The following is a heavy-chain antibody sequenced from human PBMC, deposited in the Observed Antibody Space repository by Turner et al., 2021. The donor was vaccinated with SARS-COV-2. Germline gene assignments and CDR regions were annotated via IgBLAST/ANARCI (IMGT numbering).Heavy chain of an antibody. CDR2: ISYDGSNK. CDR3: AKITGTTTGDY. Sequence: QVQLVASGGGVVQPGRSLRLSCAVSGFTFSSYGMHWVRQAPGKGLEWVAVISYDGSNKFYADSVKGRFTISRDNSKNTLYLQMNSLRAEDTAVYYCAKITGTTTGDYWGQGTLVTVSS. V-gene: IGHV3-30*18. J-gene: IGHJ4*02. CDR1: GFTFSSYG. D-gene: IGHD1-7*01.